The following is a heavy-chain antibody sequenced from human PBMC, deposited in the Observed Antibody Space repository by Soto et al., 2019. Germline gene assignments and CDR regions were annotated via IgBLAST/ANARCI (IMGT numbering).Heavy chain of an antibody. Sequence: SETLSLTCAVYGGSFSGYYWSWIRQPPGKGLEWIGEINHSGSTNYNPSLKSRVTISVDTSKNQFSLKLSSVTAADTAVYYCARGLYYYDSSGYYHFDYWGQGTLVTVSS. CDR2: INHSGST. D-gene: IGHD3-22*01. CDR1: GGSFSGYY. V-gene: IGHV4-34*01. J-gene: IGHJ4*02. CDR3: ARGLYYYDSSGYYHFDY.